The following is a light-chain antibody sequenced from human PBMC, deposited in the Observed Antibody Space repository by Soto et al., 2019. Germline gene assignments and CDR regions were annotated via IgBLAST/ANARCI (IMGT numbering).Light chain of an antibody. V-gene: IGKV3-20*01. CDR1: QSVSSSY. Sequence: EIVLTQSPGTLSLSPGERATPSCRASQSVSSSYLAWYQQKPGQAPRLLIYGASSRATGIPGRFSGSGSGTDFTLTIIRLEPEDFAVYYCQQYGRSPFTFGPGTKVDIK. CDR2: GAS. CDR3: QQYGRSPFT. J-gene: IGKJ3*01.